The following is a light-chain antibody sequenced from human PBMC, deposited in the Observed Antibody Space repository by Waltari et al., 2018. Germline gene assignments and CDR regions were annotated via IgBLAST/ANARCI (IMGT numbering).Light chain of an antibody. CDR3: QQYDYWPT. J-gene: IGKJ1*01. CDR1: QSVSSN. Sequence: ERVMTQSPATLSVSPGESATLPCRASQSVSSNFAWYQQKFGQAPRLLIYGASTRATGIPARFSGSGSGTEFTLTISSLQSEDFAVYYCQQYDYWPTFGQGTKVEIK. V-gene: IGKV3-15*01. CDR2: GAS.